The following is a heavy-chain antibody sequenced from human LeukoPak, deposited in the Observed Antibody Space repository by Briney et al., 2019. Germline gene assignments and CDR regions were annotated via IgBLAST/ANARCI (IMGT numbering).Heavy chain of an antibody. Sequence: GGSLRLSCAASGFTFSSYAMHWVRQAPGKGLEWVAVISYDGSNKYYADSVKGRFTISRDNSKNTLYLQMNSLRAEDTAVYYCARDPFDYWGQGTLVTVSS. V-gene: IGHV3-30-3*01. J-gene: IGHJ4*02. CDR1: GFTFSSYA. CDR3: ARDPFDY. CDR2: ISYDGSNK.